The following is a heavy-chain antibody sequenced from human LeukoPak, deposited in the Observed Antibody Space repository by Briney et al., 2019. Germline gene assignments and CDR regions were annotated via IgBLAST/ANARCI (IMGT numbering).Heavy chain of an antibody. CDR3: ARVGITMVRGVITKPLDY. V-gene: IGHV1-18*01. CDR1: GYTFTGYG. J-gene: IGHJ4*02. D-gene: IGHD3-10*01. CDR2: ISAYNGNT. Sequence: ASVKVSCKASGYTFTGYGISWVRQAPGQGLEWMGWISAYNGNTNYAQKLQGRVTMTTDTSTSTAYMELRSLRSDDTAVYYCARVGITMVRGVITKPLDYWGQGTLVTVSS.